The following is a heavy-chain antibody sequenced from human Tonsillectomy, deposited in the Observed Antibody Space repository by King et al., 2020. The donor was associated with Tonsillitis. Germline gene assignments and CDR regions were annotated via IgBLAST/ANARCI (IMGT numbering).Heavy chain of an antibody. Sequence: VQLVESGGGVVQPGRSLRLSCAASGFTFKNYSMHWVRQAPGKGLEWVTVTSYDGSKKYYADSVKGRFTISRDNSKNTVYLQMNSLRVEDTAVYFCVRVGAAANSYFFDYWGQGTLVTVSS. CDR2: TSYDGSKK. J-gene: IGHJ4*02. D-gene: IGHD3-16*01. CDR1: GFTFKNYS. CDR3: VRVGAAANSYFFDY. V-gene: IGHV3-30*04.